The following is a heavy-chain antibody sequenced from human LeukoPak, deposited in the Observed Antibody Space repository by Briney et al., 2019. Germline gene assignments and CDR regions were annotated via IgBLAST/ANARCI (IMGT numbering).Heavy chain of an antibody. D-gene: IGHD3-22*01. CDR1: GASFSSGDQY. CDR2: IHPSWML. CDR3: SRGLDSRKLGY. Sequence: PSETLSLTCTVSGASFSSGDQYWNWIRQSPGKGLEWIGSIHPSWMLYNNPSLESRVTISIDTSKNQFSLNLNSVTAADTAVYFCSRGLDSRKLGYWGQGTLVTVSS. V-gene: IGHV4-31*03. J-gene: IGHJ4*02.